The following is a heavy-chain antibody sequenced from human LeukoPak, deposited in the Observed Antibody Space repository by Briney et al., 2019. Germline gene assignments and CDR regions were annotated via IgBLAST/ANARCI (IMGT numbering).Heavy chain of an antibody. D-gene: IGHD1-1*01. V-gene: IGHV4-59*08. CDR1: GGSISNFY. CDR3: VRWTAGTTEDS. CDR2: IHYSGST. J-gene: IGHJ4*02. Sequence: SETLSLTCTVSGGSISNFYWSWIRQPPGKGLEWIGYIHYSGSTNYTPSLKSRVTISVDTSKNEFSLKLSSVTAADTAVYYCVRWTAGTTEDSWGQGTLVTVSS.